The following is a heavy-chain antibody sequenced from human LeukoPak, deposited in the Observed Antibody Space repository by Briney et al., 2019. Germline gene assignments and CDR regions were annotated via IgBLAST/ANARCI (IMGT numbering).Heavy chain of an antibody. CDR3: VKDSPPRYSGSPPAY. CDR2: IKQDGSKK. J-gene: IGHJ4*02. D-gene: IGHD1-26*01. Sequence: GGSLRLSCAASGFTFSSYWMTWVRQAPGKGLEWVANIKQDGSKKNYVDSVKGRFTISRDNAKNSLYLQMNSLRAEDTAVYYCVKDSPPRYSGSPPAYWGQGTLVTVSS. CDR1: GFTFSSYW. V-gene: IGHV3-7*03.